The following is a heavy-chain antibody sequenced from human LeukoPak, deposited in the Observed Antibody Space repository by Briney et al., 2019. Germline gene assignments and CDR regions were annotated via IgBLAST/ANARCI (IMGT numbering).Heavy chain of an antibody. V-gene: IGHV1-18*01. CDR3: ARGVVVPAAPDYYYYMDV. D-gene: IGHD2-2*01. CDR1: GYTFTSYG. J-gene: IGHJ6*03. CDR2: ISAYNGNT. Sequence: GASVKVSCKASGYTFTSYGISWVRQAPGQGLEWMGWISAYNGNTNYAQKLQGRVTMTTDTSTSTAYMELRSLRSDDTAVYYCARGVVVPAAPDYYYYMDVWGKGTTVTVSS.